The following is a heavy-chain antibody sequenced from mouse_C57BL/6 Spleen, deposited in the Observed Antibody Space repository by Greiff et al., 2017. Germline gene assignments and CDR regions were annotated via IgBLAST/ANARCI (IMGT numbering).Heavy chain of an antibody. D-gene: IGHD2-4*01. CDR3: ARYDYAMDY. CDR1: GYTFTSYW. J-gene: IGHJ4*01. Sequence: QVHVKQPGAELVRPGTSVKLSCKASGYTFTSYWMHWVKQRPGQGLEWIGVIDPSDSYTNYNQKFKGKATLTVDTSSSTAYMQLSSLTSEDSAVYYCARYDYAMDYWGQGTSVTVSS. CDR2: IDPSDSYT. V-gene: IGHV1-59*01.